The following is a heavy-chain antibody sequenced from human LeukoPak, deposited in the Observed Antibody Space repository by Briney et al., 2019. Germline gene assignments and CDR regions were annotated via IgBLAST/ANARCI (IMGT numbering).Heavy chain of an antibody. J-gene: IGHJ5*02. CDR3: ARGSREVRGLRGNWFDP. CDR1: GGSISSYY. V-gene: IGHV4-4*07. CDR2: IYTSGST. D-gene: IGHD3-10*01. Sequence: PSETLSLTCTVSGGSISSYYWSWIRQPAGKGLEWIGRIYTSGSTNYNPSLKSRVTISVDTSKNQFSLKLSSVTAADTAVYYCARGSREVRGLRGNWFDPWGQGTLVTVSS.